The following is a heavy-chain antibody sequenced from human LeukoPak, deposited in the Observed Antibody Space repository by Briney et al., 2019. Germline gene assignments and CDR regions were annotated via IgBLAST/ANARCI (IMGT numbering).Heavy chain of an antibody. Sequence: PGGSLRLSCAASGFTFSSYGMHWVRQAPGKGLEWVAVISYDGSNKYYADSVKGRFTISRDNSKNTLYLQMNSLRAEDTAVYYCAKIRGGDLDVDYWGQGTLVTVSS. V-gene: IGHV3-30*18. CDR1: GFTFSSYG. CDR2: ISYDGSNK. D-gene: IGHD4-17*01. CDR3: AKIRGGDLDVDY. J-gene: IGHJ4*02.